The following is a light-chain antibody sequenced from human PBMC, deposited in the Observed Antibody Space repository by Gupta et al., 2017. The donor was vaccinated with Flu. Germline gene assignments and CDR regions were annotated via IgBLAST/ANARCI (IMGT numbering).Light chain of an antibody. V-gene: IGLV3-10*01. CDR3: CSTDSSDNYRM. J-gene: IGLJ3*02. Sequence: GQTDRITCSGDASPKEYSYWYQQKTGQAPVLVIYEDNKRPSGIPERFSGSNSGTMATLTISGAQVEDEADYYCCSTDSSDNYRMFGGGTKLTVL. CDR2: EDN. CDR1: ASPKEY.